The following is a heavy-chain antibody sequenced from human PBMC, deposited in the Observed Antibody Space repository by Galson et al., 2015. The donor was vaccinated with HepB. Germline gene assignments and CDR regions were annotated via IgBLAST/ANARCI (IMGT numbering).Heavy chain of an antibody. CDR1: GGTFSSYA. CDR2: IIPILGIA. Sequence: SVKVSCKASGGTFSSYAISWVRQAPGQGLEWMGGIIPILGIASHAQKFQGRVTITADGSTSTAYMELRSLRSEDTAVYYCAREIGTTPLLGYFYYGLDVWGQGTTVTVSS. D-gene: IGHD1-7*01. CDR3: AREIGTTPLLGYFYYGLDV. V-gene: IGHV1-69*13. J-gene: IGHJ6*02.